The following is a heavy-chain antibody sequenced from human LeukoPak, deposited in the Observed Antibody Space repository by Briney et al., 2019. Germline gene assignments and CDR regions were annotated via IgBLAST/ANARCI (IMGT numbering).Heavy chain of an antibody. CDR2: IYTSGST. V-gene: IGHV4-61*02. D-gene: IGHD3-10*01. J-gene: IGHJ4*02. Sequence: TLXXTXTVSGGSISSGSYYWSWIRQPAGKGLEWIGRIYTSGSTNYNPSLKSRVTISVDTSKNQFSLKLSSVTAADTAVYYCARRVTYYGSGSWFDYWGQGTLVTVSS. CDR1: GGSISSGSYY. CDR3: ARRVTYYGSGSWFDY.